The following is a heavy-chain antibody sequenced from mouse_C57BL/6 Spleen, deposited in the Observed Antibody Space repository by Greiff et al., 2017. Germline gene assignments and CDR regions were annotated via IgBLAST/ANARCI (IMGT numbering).Heavy chain of an antibody. CDR1: GYAFTNYL. Sequence: VQLQQSGAELVRPGTSVKVSCKASGYAFTNYLIEWVKQRPGQGLEWIGVINPGSGGTNYNEKFKGKATLTADKTSSTAYIQLSSLTSEDSAVYYCAGNWDGDYWGQGTTLTVSS. D-gene: IGHD4-1*01. J-gene: IGHJ2*01. V-gene: IGHV1-54*01. CDR2: INPGSGGT. CDR3: AGNWDGDY.